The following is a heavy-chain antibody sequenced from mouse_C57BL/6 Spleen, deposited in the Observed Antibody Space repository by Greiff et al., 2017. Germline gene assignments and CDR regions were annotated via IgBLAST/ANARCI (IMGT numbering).Heavy chain of an antibody. CDR1: GYTFTDYN. J-gene: IGHJ4*01. CDR2: INPNNGGT. V-gene: IGHV1-22*01. CDR3: ARYSNYGHYAMDY. D-gene: IGHD2-5*01. Sequence: VQLQQSGPELVKPGASVKMSCKASGYTFTDYNMHWVKQSHGKSLEWIGYINPNNGGTSYNQKFKGKATLTVNKSSSTAYMELRSLTSEDSAVYYCARYSNYGHYAMDYWGQGTSVTVSS.